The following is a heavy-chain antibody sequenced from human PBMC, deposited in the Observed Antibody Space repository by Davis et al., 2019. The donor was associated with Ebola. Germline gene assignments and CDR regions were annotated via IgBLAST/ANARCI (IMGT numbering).Heavy chain of an antibody. CDR1: GFTFSSYG. CDR3: ARDPHNRNYWDY. J-gene: IGHJ4*02. Sequence: GESLKISCAASGFTFSSYGMHWVRQAPGKGLEWVAVIWYDGSNKYYADSVKGRFTISRDNSKNTLYLQMNSLRAEDTAVYYCARDPHNRNYWDYWGQGTLVTVSS. V-gene: IGHV3-33*01. D-gene: IGHD3-16*01. CDR2: IWYDGSNK.